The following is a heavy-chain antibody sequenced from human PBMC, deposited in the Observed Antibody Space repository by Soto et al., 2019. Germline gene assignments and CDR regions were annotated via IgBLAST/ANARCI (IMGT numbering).Heavy chain of an antibody. CDR3: ARKLYFDL. J-gene: IGHJ2*01. V-gene: IGHV4-34*01. Sequence: QVQLQQWGAGLLKPSETLSLTCAVYGGSFSGYYWSWIRQPPGKGLEWIGEINHSGSTNYNPSLKSRVTISVDTSKNQFSLKLSSVTAADTAVYYCARKLYFDLWGSGTLVTVSS. CDR1: GGSFSGYY. CDR2: INHSGST.